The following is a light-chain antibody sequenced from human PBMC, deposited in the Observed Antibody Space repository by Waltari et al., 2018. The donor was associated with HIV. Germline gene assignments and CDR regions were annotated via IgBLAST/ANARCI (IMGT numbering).Light chain of an antibody. CDR1: RTIVYSSDNRNC. CDR2: WAS. J-gene: IGKJ4*01. V-gene: IGKV4-1*01. CDR3: QQYYSLGPT. Sequence: DIVMTQSPNSLAVSLGERATINCRSSRTIVYSSDNRNCLAWYQQKPGQPPKVLIYWASTRASGVPDRFSGSGSGTNVSLTISTLQPDDVALYYCQQYYSLGPTFGGGTKVEIK.